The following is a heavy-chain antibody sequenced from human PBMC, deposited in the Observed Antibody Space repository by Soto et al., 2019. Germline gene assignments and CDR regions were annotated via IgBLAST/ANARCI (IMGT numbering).Heavy chain of an antibody. V-gene: IGHV4-59*01. CDR3: ARQMYYYAIIGYSPFDY. CDR2: IYYSGST. J-gene: IGHJ4*02. CDR1: GGSTSSYY. Sequence: KTSETLSLTCTVSGGSTSSYYWSWIRQPPGKGLEWIGYIYYSGSTNYNPSLKSRVTISVDTSKNQFSLKLSSVTAADTAVYYCARQMYYYAIIGYSPFDYWGQGTRVTV. D-gene: IGHD3-22*01.